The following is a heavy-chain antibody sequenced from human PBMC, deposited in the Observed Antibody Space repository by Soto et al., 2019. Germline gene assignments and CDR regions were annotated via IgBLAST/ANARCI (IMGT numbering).Heavy chain of an antibody. J-gene: IGHJ6*02. V-gene: IGHV3-30*18. CDR1: GFTFSTYG. CDR3: AKDLQSYGDYDYYCYGMDV. Sequence: QVQLVESGGGDVQPGRSLTISCAASGFTFSTYGMHWVRQTPGKGLEWVAVISYDGTNNFYSDSVKGRFTISRDNFKNTLTLQMNSLRADDTAVYSCAKDLQSYGDYDYYCYGMDVWGLGTRVTVSS. CDR2: ISYDGTNN. D-gene: IGHD4-17*01.